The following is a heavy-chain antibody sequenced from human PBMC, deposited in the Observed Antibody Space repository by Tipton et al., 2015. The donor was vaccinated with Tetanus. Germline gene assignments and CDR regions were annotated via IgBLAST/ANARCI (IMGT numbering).Heavy chain of an antibody. CDR2: INHRGGT. CDR3: ARGSGWADF. J-gene: IGHJ4*02. D-gene: IGHD6-19*01. Sequence: TLSLTCAVSGGSFSGFYWSWIRQPPGKGLEWIGEINHRGGTSYNPSLKSRVTISVDTSKNQFSLTLSSVTAADTAVYYCARGSGWADFWGQGTQVTVSS. V-gene: IGHV4-34*01. CDR1: GGSFSGFY.